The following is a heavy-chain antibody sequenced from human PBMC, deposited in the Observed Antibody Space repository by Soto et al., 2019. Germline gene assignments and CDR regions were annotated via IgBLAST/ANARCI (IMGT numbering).Heavy chain of an antibody. V-gene: IGHV4-34*09. Sequence: PSETLSLTCAVYGGYFSGYYWTWIRQPPGTGLEWIGEINHSGSTYYNPSLKSRLIMSLDTSKNQLSLKLTSVTAADTAVYYCARVNLDYVTGMDVWGPGTTVTVSS. CDR1: GGYFSGYY. CDR3: ARVNLDYVTGMDV. CDR2: INHSGST. D-gene: IGHD4-17*01. J-gene: IGHJ6*02.